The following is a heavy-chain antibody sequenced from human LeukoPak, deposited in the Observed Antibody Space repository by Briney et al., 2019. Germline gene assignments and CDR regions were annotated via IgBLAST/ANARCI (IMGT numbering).Heavy chain of an antibody. CDR3: ARRRTGWQVFDF. CDR2: IYYSGNA. J-gene: IGHJ4*02. Sequence: SETLSLTCTVSGGSISSSSYYWGWIRQPPGKGLEWIGSIYYSGNAVYNASLKSRVTISVDTSKNQFSLKLSSVTAADTAVYYCARRRTGWQVFDFWGQGTLVTVSS. D-gene: IGHD3/OR15-3a*01. CDR1: GGSISSSSYY. V-gene: IGHV4-39*07.